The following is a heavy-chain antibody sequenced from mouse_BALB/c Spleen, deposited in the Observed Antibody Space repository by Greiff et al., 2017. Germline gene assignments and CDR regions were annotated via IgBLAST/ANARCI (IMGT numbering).Heavy chain of an antibody. CDR3: ARRAGNDFY. CDR1: GYTFSSYW. V-gene: IGHV1-9*01. J-gene: IGHJ2*01. CDR2: ILPGSSST. Sequence: QVQLQQSGAELMKPGASVKISCKATGYTFSSYWIEWVKQRPGHGLEWIGEILPGSSSTNYNEKFKGKATFTADTSSNTAYMQLSSLTSEDSAVYYCARRAGNDFYWGQGTTLTVSS. D-gene: IGHD2-13*01.